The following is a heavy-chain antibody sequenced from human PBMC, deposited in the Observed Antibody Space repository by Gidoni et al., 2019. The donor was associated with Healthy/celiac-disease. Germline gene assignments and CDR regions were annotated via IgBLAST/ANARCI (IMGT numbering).Heavy chain of an antibody. Sequence: VQLVESGGGLVKPGGSLTLSCAASRFPFSNAWMSWVRQAPGKGLEWVGRIKSKTDGGKTDYAAPVKGRLTISRDDSKNTLYLQMNSLKTEDTAVYYCTTALLWWYYYYGMDVWGQGTTVTVSS. CDR2: IKSKTDGGKT. CDR3: TTALLWWYYYYGMDV. J-gene: IGHJ6*02. D-gene: IGHD2-21*01. V-gene: IGHV3-15*01. CDR1: RFPFSNAW.